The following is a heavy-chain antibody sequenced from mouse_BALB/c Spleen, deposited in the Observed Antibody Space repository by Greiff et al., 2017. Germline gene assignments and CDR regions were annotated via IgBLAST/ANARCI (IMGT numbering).Heavy chain of an antibody. CDR2: ISSGGST. CDR1: GFTFSSYA. Sequence: EVKLVESGGGLVKPGGSLKLSCAASGFTFSSYAMSWVRQTPEKRLEWVASISSGGSTYYPDSVKGRFTISRDNARNILYLQMSSLRSEDTAMYYCARGLYGYDGFAYWGQGTLVTVSA. CDR3: ARGLYGYDGFAY. V-gene: IGHV5-6-5*01. D-gene: IGHD2-2*01. J-gene: IGHJ3*01.